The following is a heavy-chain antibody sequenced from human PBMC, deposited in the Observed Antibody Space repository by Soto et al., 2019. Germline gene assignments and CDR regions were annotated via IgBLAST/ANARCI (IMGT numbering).Heavy chain of an antibody. V-gene: IGHV3-23*01. J-gene: IGHJ4*02. CDR1: GFTFSSYA. Sequence: EVQLLESGGGLVQPGGALRLSCAASGFTFSSYAMSWVRQAPGKGLEWVSAISGSGGSTYYADSVKGRFTISRDNSKNTLYLQMNSLRAEDTAVYYCAKDRGSSGSTWPHEVDYWGQGTLVTVSS. CDR2: ISGSGGST. D-gene: IGHD6-19*01. CDR3: AKDRGSSGSTWPHEVDY.